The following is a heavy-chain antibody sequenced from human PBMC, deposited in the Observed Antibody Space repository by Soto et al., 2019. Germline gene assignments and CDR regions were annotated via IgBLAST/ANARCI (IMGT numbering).Heavy chain of an antibody. V-gene: IGHV3-48*02. D-gene: IGHD6-19*01. CDR1: GFTFSTFS. J-gene: IGHJ4*02. CDR3: ARDLGWAFDS. CDR2: ISGGGRPI. Sequence: EVQLVVSGGGSVQPGGSLRLSCAASGFTFSTFSMNLVRQAPGRGLEWISYISGGGRPISYADSVKGRFTISRDNAKNSLYLQMDSLTDEDTAVYSCARDLGWAFDSWGQGTLVTVSS.